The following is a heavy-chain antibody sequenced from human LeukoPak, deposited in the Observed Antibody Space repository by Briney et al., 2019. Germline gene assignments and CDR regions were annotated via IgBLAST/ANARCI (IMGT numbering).Heavy chain of an antibody. V-gene: IGHV5-10-1*01. D-gene: IGHD6-13*01. CDR1: GYSFTSYW. CDR2: IDPSDSYT. CDR3: ASIAAAGTMWVDY. Sequence: GESLRTSCKGSGYSFTSYWISWVRQMPGKGLEWMGRIDPSDSYTNYSPSFQGHVTISADKSISTAYLQWSSLKASDTAMYYCASIAAAGTMWVDYWGQGTLVTVSS. J-gene: IGHJ4*02.